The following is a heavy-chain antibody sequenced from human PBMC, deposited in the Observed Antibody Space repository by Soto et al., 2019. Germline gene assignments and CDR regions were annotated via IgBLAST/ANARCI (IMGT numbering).Heavy chain of an antibody. CDR3: AMVGGVGDTIVAFDY. CDR2: FDPEDGET. CDR1: GYTLTELS. Sequence: ASVKVSCKVSGYTLTELSMHWVRQAPGKELEWMGGFDPEDGETIYAQKFQGRVTMTEDTSTDTAYMELSSLRSEDTAVYNCAMVGGVGDTIVAFDYWGQETLVPVSS. D-gene: IGHD1-26*01. J-gene: IGHJ4*02. V-gene: IGHV1-24*01.